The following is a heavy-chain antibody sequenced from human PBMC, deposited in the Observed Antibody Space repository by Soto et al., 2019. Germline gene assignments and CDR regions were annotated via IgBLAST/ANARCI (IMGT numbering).Heavy chain of an antibody. CDR3: ARGGVSSGWFRGYYFDY. V-gene: IGHV4-34*01. CDR1: GGSFSGYY. Sequence: QVQLQQWGAGLLKPSETLSLTCAVYGGSFSGYYWSWIRQPPGKGLEWIGEINHSGSTNYNPSLKGRVTISVDTSKNQFSLKLSSVTAADTAVYYCARGGVSSGWFRGYYFDYWGQGTLVTVSS. J-gene: IGHJ4*02. CDR2: INHSGST. D-gene: IGHD6-19*01.